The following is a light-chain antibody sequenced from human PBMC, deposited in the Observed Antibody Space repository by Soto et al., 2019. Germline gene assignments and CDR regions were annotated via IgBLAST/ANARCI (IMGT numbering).Light chain of an antibody. CDR1: SSNIGSNT. V-gene: IGLV1-44*01. CDR3: ATWDDSLNGYV. CDR2: SNN. J-gene: IGLJ1*01. Sequence: QSVLTQPPSASGTPGQRVTISCSGSSSNIGSNTVNWYQQLPGTAPKLLMYSNNQRPSGVPDRFSGSKSGTSASLAISGLQSEDEADYYCATWDDSLNGYVFGTGTQLT.